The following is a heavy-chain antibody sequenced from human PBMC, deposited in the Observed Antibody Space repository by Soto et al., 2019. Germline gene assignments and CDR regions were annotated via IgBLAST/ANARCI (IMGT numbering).Heavy chain of an antibody. Sequence: SETLSLTCTVSGGSISSYYWSWIRQPPGKGLEWIGYIYYSGSTNYNPSLKSRVTISVDTSKNQFSLKLSSVTAADTAVYYCARGEGYCSSTSCYVFTAFDIWGQGTMVTVSS. J-gene: IGHJ3*02. V-gene: IGHV4-59*01. CDR2: IYYSGST. D-gene: IGHD2-2*01. CDR1: GGSISSYY. CDR3: ARGEGYCSSTSCYVFTAFDI.